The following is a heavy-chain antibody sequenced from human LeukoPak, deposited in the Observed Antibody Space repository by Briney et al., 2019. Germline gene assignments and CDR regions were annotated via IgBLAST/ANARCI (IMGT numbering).Heavy chain of an antibody. J-gene: IGHJ4*02. V-gene: IGHV3-7*01. Sequence: PGGSLRLSCAASGFTFSSYWMSWVRHAPGKGLEWVANIKQDGSAKFYVDSVKGRFTISRDNAKNSLYLQMNNLRAEDTAIYYCARVSSYSSSSGSLCDYWGQGTRVTVSS. CDR3: ARVSSYSSSSGSLCDY. CDR1: GFTFSSYW. CDR2: IKQDGSAK. D-gene: IGHD6-6*01.